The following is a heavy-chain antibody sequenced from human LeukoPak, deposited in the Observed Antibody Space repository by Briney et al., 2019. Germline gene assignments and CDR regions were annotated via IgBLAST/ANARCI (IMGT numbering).Heavy chain of an antibody. CDR2: IFPIFGTA. CDR3: ARMGIQLTFDY. CDR1: GGTFSSYA. V-gene: IGHV1-69*06. D-gene: IGHD5-18*01. J-gene: IGHJ4*02. Sequence: ASVKVSCKASGGTFSSYAISWVRQAPGQGLEWMGGIFPIFGTANCAQKFQGRVTITADKSTSTAYMELSSLRSEDTAVYYCARMGIQLTFDYWGQGTLVTVSS.